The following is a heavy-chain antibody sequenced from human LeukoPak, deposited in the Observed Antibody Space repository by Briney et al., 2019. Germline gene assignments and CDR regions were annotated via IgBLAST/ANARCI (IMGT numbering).Heavy chain of an antibody. CDR2: ISSSSSTI. D-gene: IGHD6-6*01. CDR1: GFTFSSYS. Sequence: GGSLRLSCAASGFTFSSYSMNWVRQAPGKGLEWVSYISSSSSTIYYADSVKGRFTISRDNAMNSLYLQMNSLRAEDTAVYYCARDKSIAALWYYYYYMDVWGKGTTVTVSS. J-gene: IGHJ6*03. CDR3: ARDKSIAALWYYYYYMDV. V-gene: IGHV3-48*01.